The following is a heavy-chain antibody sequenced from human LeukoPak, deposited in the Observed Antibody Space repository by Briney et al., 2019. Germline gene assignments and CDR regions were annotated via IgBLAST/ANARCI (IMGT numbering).Heavy chain of an antibody. J-gene: IGHJ5*02. CDR2: IYYSGST. D-gene: IGHD6-19*01. Sequence: SETLSLTCTVSGGSISSYYWSWIRQPPGKGLEWIGYIYYSGSTNYNPSLKSRVTISVDTSKNQFSLKLSSVTAADTAVYYCARGHSSGWSPNWFDPWGQGTLVTVSS. CDR1: GGSISSYY. CDR3: ARGHSSGWSPNWFDP. V-gene: IGHV4-59*01.